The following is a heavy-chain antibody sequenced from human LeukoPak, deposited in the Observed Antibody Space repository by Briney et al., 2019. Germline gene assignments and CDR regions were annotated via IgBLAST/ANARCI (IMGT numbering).Heavy chain of an antibody. CDR3: TRGAQLWLPFPSNYYYYYMDV. D-gene: IGHD5-18*01. Sequence: GGSLTLSCAASGLTFSGSAMHWVRQASGGGMEWVGRIRSKANSYAPAYAASVQGRFTISRDDSKNTAYLQMNSLKTEDTAVYYCTRGAQLWLPFPSNYYYYYMDVWGKGTTVTVSS. J-gene: IGHJ6*03. CDR1: GLTFSGSA. V-gene: IGHV3-73*01. CDR2: IRSKANSYAP.